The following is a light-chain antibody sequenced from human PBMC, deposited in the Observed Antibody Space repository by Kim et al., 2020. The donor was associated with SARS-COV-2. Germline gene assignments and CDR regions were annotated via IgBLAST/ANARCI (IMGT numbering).Light chain of an antibody. CDR3: HQYNNLPMT. CDR1: QSVSSN. V-gene: IGKV3-15*01. J-gene: IGKJ4*01. Sequence: EIVMTQSPATLSMSPGERATLSCRASQSVSSNLAWYQQKPGQAPSLLIYGASTRATGIPARFSGSGSGTQFTLTISSLQSEDFAVYYCHQYNNLPMTFDGETKVYIK. CDR2: GAS.